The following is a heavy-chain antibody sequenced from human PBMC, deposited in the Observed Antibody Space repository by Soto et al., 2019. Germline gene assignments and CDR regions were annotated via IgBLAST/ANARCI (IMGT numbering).Heavy chain of an antibody. J-gene: IGHJ5*02. CDR2: IYYSGST. Sequence: SETLSLTCTVSGGSISSGGYYWSWIRQHPGKGLEWIGYIYYSGSTYYNPSLKSRVTISVDTSKNQFSLKLSSVTAADTAVYYCARGGVYDFWSGYTDWFDPWGQGTLVTVSS. D-gene: IGHD3-3*01. CDR1: GGSISSGGYY. CDR3: ARGGVYDFWSGYTDWFDP. V-gene: IGHV4-31*03.